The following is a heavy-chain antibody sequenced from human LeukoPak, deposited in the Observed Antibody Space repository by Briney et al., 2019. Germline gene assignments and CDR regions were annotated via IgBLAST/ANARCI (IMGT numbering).Heavy chain of an antibody. CDR1: GFTFDDYG. J-gene: IGHJ4*02. Sequence: GGSLRLSCAASGFTFDDYGMSWVRQAPGKGLEWVSGINWNGGSTGYADSVKGRFTISRDNSKNTVHLQMDSLRAEDSAVYYCAKNAGYSYCLYYFDYWGQGTLVTVSS. V-gene: IGHV3-20*04. CDR2: INWNGGST. CDR3: AKNAGYSYCLYYFDY. D-gene: IGHD5-18*01.